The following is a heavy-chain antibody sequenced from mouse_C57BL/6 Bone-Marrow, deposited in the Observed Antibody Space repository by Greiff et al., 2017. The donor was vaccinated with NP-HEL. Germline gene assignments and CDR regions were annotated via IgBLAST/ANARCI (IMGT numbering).Heavy chain of an antibody. CDR2: IDPENGDT. J-gene: IGHJ4*01. Sequence: VQLKQSGAELVRPGASVKLSCTASGFNIKDDYMHWVKQRPEQGLEWIGWIDPENGDTEYASKFQGKATITADTSSNTAYLQLSSLTSEDTAVYYCTTHRGDYWGQGTSVTVSS. CDR3: TTHRGDY. V-gene: IGHV14-4*01. CDR1: GFNIKDDY.